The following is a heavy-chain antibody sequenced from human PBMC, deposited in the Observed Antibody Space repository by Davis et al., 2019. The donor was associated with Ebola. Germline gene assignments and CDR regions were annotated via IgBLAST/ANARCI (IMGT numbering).Heavy chain of an antibody. V-gene: IGHV1-69*04. Sequence: SVKVSCKASGGTFSSYAISWVRQAPGQGLEWMGRIIPILGIANYAQKLQGRVTMTTDTSTSTAYMELRSLRSDDTAVYYCARTVGIIVSPGAYGMDVWGQGTTVTVSS. CDR2: IIPILGIA. J-gene: IGHJ6*02. D-gene: IGHD4-23*01. CDR3: ARTVGIIVSPGAYGMDV. CDR1: GGTFSSYA.